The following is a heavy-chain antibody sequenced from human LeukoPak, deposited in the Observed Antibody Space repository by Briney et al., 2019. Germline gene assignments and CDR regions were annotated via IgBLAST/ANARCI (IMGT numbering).Heavy chain of an antibody. V-gene: IGHV1-69*01. J-gene: IGHJ4*02. Sequence: SVKVSCKASGGTFSTFGLSWVRQAPGQGLEWMGGIIPIFGPANYAQKFQGRVTITADESTSTAYMELSSLRSEDTAVYYCAREAYSSGWSETDYWGQGTLVTVSS. D-gene: IGHD6-19*01. CDR2: IIPIFGPA. CDR1: GGTFSTFG. CDR3: AREAYSSGWSETDY.